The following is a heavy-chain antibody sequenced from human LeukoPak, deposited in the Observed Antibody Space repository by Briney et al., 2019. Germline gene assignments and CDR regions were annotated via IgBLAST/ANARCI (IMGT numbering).Heavy chain of an antibody. V-gene: IGHV4-61*02. Sequence: SETLSLTCTVSGGSISSGSYYWSWIRQPAGKGLEWIGRIYTSGSTNYNPSLKSQVTISVDTSKNQFSLKLSSVTAADTAVYYCAREDYYDNWFDPWGQGTLVTVSS. CDR3: AREDYYDNWFDP. CDR2: IYTSGST. J-gene: IGHJ5*02. CDR1: GGSISSGSYY. D-gene: IGHD3-22*01.